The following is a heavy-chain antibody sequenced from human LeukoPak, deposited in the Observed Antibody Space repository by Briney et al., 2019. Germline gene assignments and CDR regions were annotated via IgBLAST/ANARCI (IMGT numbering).Heavy chain of an antibody. CDR1: GYTFTRYY. CDR3: ARVRVMITFGGVVQGAFDI. CDR2: INPNRGGK. J-gene: IGHJ3*02. D-gene: IGHD3-16*01. Sequence: ASVKVSRKGSGYTFTRYYMHWLRQAPAQGLEWMGGINPNRGGKNYAQKFQGRVTMIRDTSISTAYMELSRLRSDDTAVYYCARVRVMITFGGVVQGAFDIWGQGTMVTVSS. V-gene: IGHV1-2*02.